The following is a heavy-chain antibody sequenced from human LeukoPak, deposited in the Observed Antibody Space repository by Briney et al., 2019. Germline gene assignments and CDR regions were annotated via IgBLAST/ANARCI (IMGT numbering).Heavy chain of an antibody. D-gene: IGHD3-22*01. CDR2: IRCDGSNK. Sequence: GGSLRLSCAASGFTFSSYGMHWVRQAPGKGLEWVAFIRCDGSNKYYADSVRGRFTISRDNAKNSLYLQMNSLRAEDTAVYYCARVLHKRNYDSSDYYGYWGQGTLVTVSS. J-gene: IGHJ4*02. CDR3: ARVLHKRNYDSSDYYGY. CDR1: GFTFSSYG. V-gene: IGHV3-30*02.